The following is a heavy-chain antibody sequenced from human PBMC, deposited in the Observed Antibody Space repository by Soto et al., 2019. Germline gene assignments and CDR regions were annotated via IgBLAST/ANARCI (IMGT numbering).Heavy chain of an antibody. D-gene: IGHD3-9*01. J-gene: IGHJ5*02. Sequence: SETLSLTCSVSGDSIGSSTNYWGWIRQPPGKGLEWIGTIYHSGNTYYNPTLKSRVAISVDMSKNQFSLRLNSVTAKATQRYNWFDPWGQGTLVTVSS. CDR1: GDSIGSSTNY. CDR2: IYHSGNT. CDR3: FDP. V-gene: IGHV4-39*01.